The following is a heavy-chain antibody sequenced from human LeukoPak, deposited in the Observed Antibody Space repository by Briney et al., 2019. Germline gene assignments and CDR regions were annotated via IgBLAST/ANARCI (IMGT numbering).Heavy chain of an antibody. CDR1: GYTFTSYY. D-gene: IGHD3-10*01. V-gene: IGHV1-46*01. J-gene: IGHJ6*03. CDR2: INPSGGST. Sequence: GASVKVSCMASGYTFTSYYMHWVRQAPGQGLEWMGIINPSGGSTSYAQKFQGRVTMTRDMSTSTVYMELSSLRSEDTAVYYCARSVHSDGGYYYYYMDVWGKGTTVTVSS. CDR3: ARSVHSDGGYYYYYMDV.